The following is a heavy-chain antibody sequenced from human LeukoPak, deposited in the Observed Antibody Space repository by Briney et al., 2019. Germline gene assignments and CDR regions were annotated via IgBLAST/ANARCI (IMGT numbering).Heavy chain of an antibody. Sequence: GGSLRLSCAASGFTFSSYGMHWVRQAPGKGLEWVAVISYDGSNKYYADSVKGRFTISRDNSKNTLYLQMNSLRAEDTAVYYCAKEPPSGDQHYHYYYYMDVWGKGTTVTVSS. V-gene: IGHV3-30*18. CDR1: GFTFSSYG. D-gene: IGHD2-21*02. CDR3: AKEPPSGDQHYHYYYYMDV. CDR2: ISYDGSNK. J-gene: IGHJ6*03.